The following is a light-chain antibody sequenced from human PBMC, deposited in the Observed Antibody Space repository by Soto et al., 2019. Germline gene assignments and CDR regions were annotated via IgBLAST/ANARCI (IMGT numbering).Light chain of an antibody. V-gene: IGKV1-33*01. CDR3: QQSDDLPT. CDR1: QDINNY. Sequence: DIQLTQSPSSLSASVGDRVTISFQASQDINNYVNWYQQKPGTAPNLLIYDASTLKPGVPSRFSGSGSGTDFTFTISSLQPEDFATYFCQQSDDLPTFGQGTRLEIK. CDR2: DAS. J-gene: IGKJ5*01.